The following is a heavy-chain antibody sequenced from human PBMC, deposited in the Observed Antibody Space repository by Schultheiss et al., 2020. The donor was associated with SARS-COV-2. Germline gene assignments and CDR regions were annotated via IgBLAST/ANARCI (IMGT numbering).Heavy chain of an antibody. V-gene: IGHV3-23*01. CDR1: GFTFSTYA. CDR3: ARDVDSSAWNGMDV. D-gene: IGHD6-19*01. CDR2: ISGSGDTT. Sequence: GESLKISCAASGFTFSTYAMSWVRQAPGGGLEWVSAISGSGDTTYYADSVKGRFTISRDNSKNRLFLQMNSLRAEDTAVYYCARDVDSSAWNGMDVWGQGTTVTVSS. J-gene: IGHJ6*02.